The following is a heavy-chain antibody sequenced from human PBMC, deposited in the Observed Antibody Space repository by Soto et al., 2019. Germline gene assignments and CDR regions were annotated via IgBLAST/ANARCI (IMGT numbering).Heavy chain of an antibody. V-gene: IGHV2-5*02. J-gene: IGHJ4*02. CDR1: GFSLSTRGVG. D-gene: IGHD5-12*01. Sequence: QITLKESGPTLVKPTQNLTLTCTFSGFSLSTRGVGVAWIRQPPGQALEWLALIFLDDDKWYSPSLKNRLTITEDTSKNPVVLSMTNMDPVDTATYYCSHRPRGYAYYFDYWGQGTLVTVSS. CDR2: IFLDDDK. CDR3: SHRPRGYAYYFDY.